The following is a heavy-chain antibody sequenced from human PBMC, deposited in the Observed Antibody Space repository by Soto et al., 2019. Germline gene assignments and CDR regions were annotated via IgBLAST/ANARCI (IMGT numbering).Heavy chain of an antibody. CDR3: ARGKAAAKDY. Sequence: PSETLSLTCTVSVGSVSNGNFYWSWIRQPPGKGLEWIGYIYYSGSTNYNPSLKSRVTISVDTSKNQFSLKLSSVTAADTAVYYCARGKAAAKDYWGQGTLVTVSS. CDR1: VGSVSNGNFY. D-gene: IGHD6-13*01. J-gene: IGHJ4*02. V-gene: IGHV4-61*01. CDR2: IYYSGST.